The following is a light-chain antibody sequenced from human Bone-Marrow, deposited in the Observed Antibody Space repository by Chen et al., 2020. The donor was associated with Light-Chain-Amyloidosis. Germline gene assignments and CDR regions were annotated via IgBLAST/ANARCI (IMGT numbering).Light chain of an antibody. CDR2: DVT. CDR3: SSYTSSSTQV. Sequence: QSALTQPASVSGSPGQSITISCTGTSSDVGGYTYVSWYQQHPGNVPKLMIFDVTNRPSGVSNRFSGSKSGNTASLTSSGLQADDEADYYCSSYTSSSTQVFGGGTKLTVL. CDR1: SSDVGGYTY. J-gene: IGLJ2*01. V-gene: IGLV2-14*03.